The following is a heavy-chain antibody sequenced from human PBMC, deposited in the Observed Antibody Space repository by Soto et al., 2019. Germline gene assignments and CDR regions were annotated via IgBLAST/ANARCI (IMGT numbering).Heavy chain of an antibody. CDR2: INADNGHP. CDR1: GFAFTNYT. CDR3: ATEGFDY. J-gene: IGHJ4*02. Sequence: ASVKVSCKASGFAFTNYTLHWVRQAPGQRLVWMGWINADNGHPVISRQFQGRVTIARDTSATTVYMDLISLRPEDTAVYYCATEGFDYWGQGTLVTVSS. V-gene: IGHV1-3*01.